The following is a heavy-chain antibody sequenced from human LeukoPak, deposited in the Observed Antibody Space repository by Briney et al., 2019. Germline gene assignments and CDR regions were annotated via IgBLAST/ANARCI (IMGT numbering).Heavy chain of an antibody. CDR1: GFFFSSYW. Sequence: GGSLRLSCAASGFFFSSYWMSWVRQAPGKGLEWVANIKQDGSDKFYVDSVEGRFTISRDSAKNSLYLQMNSLRAEDTAVYYCARVLSGAPDGFDIWGQGTTVTVSS. J-gene: IGHJ3*02. CDR3: ARVLSGAPDGFDI. CDR2: IKQDGSDK. V-gene: IGHV3-7*01.